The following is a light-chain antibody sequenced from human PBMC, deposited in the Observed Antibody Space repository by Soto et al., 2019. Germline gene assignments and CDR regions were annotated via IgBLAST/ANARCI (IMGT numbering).Light chain of an antibody. V-gene: IGKV3-15*01. CDR2: GAS. Sequence: EIVMTQSPATVSVSPGERATLSCRASQSISSHLVWYQQKPGQAPRLVIYGASTRATGIPARFSGSGSGTEFTLTISSLQSEDFAVYYCQQYNNWPPITFGQGTRLEIK. CDR1: QSISSH. CDR3: QQYNNWPPIT. J-gene: IGKJ5*01.